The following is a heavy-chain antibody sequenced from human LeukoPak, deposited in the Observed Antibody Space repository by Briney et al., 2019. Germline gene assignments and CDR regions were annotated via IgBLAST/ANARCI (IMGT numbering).Heavy chain of an antibody. CDR3: ARDRVGATDYFDY. J-gene: IGHJ4*02. V-gene: IGHV3-30-3*01. CDR1: GFTFSSYA. D-gene: IGHD1-26*01. CDR2: ISYDGSNK. Sequence: GGSLRLSCAASGFTFSSYAMHWVRQAPGKGLEWVAVISYDGSNKYYADSVKGRFTISRDNSKNTLYLQMKSLRAEDTAVYYCARDRVGATDYFDYWGQGTLVTVSS.